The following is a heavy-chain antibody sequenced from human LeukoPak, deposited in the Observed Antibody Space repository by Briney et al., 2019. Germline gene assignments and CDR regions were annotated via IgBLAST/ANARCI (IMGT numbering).Heavy chain of an antibody. Sequence: GGSLRLSCAASGFTLSSYWMHWVRQAPGKGLVWVSRINSDGSSTSNVDSVKGRFTISRDNAKNSLYLQMNSLRAEDTAVYYCARTFYDILTGYDYYFDYWGQGTLVTVSS. J-gene: IGHJ4*02. V-gene: IGHV3-74*01. CDR3: ARTFYDILTGYDYYFDY. D-gene: IGHD3-9*01. CDR1: GFTLSSYW. CDR2: INSDGSST.